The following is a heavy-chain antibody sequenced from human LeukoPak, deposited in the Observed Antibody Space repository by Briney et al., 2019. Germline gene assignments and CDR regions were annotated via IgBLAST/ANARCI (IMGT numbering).Heavy chain of an antibody. CDR3: ARVGYDKTIDY. CDR2: IYYSGST. CDR1: GGSISSGDYY. Sequence: SETLSLTCTVSGGSISSGDYYWSWIRQPPGKGLEWIGYIYYSGSTNYNPSLKSRVTISVDTSKNQFSLKLSSVTAADTAVYYCARVGYDKTIDYWGQGTLVTVSS. J-gene: IGHJ4*02. V-gene: IGHV4-61*08. D-gene: IGHD2-2*01.